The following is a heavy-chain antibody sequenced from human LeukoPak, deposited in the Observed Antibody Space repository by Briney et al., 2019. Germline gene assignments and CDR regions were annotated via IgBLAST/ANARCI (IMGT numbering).Heavy chain of an antibody. V-gene: IGHV4-34*01. Sequence: SETLSLTCAVYGGSLSYYYWSWIRQSPEKGLEWNGEINRSGGTNYNPSLKSRVSISVDTSKNQFSLKLSSVTAADTAIYYCARGGFYCGDDCYVDYWGQGALVTVSS. CDR2: INRSGGT. CDR3: ARGGFYCGDDCYVDY. D-gene: IGHD2-21*02. J-gene: IGHJ4*02. CDR1: GGSLSYYY.